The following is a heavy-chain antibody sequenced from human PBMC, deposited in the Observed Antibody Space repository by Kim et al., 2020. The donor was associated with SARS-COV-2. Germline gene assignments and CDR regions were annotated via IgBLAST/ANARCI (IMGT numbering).Heavy chain of an antibody. CDR2: ITESDGT. CDR3: AKGGAHSYNALFDH. Sequence: GGSLRLSCTASGVVFSSFVMGWVRHSPGRGLEWLSSITESDGTDYADSVQGRFSISRDNSKSTLHLQMEALKDEDTAIYYCAKGGAHSYNALFDHWGQGTRVTVSS. CDR1: GVVFSSFV. J-gene: IGHJ4*02. V-gene: IGHV3-23*01. D-gene: IGHD5-18*01.